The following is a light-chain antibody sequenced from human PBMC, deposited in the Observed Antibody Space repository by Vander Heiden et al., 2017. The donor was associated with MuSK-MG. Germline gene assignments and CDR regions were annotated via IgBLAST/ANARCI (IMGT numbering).Light chain of an antibody. CDR1: QGISSY. V-gene: IGKV1-9*01. J-gene: IGKJ2*01. CDR2: AAS. Sequence: TQLTQSPSSLSASVGDRVTITCRASQGISSYLAWYQQKPGKAPKLLIYAASTLQSGVPSRFRGSGSGTDFTLTISSLQPEDFATYYCERLNSLPYTFGQGTKLEIK. CDR3: ERLNSLPYT.